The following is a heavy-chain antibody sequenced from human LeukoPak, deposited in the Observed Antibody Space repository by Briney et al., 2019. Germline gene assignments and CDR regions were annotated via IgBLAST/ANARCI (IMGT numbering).Heavy chain of an antibody. Sequence: GGSLRLSCAASGFTFSSYAMTWVRQAPGKGLEWVSSISGSGGSTYYADSVKGRFTISRDKSMNTLYLQMNSLRAEDTAVYYCAKYYGDYAYFQDWGQGTLVTVSS. CDR2: ISGSGGST. D-gene: IGHD4-17*01. V-gene: IGHV3-23*01. CDR3: AKYYGDYAYFQD. J-gene: IGHJ1*01. CDR1: GFTFSSYA.